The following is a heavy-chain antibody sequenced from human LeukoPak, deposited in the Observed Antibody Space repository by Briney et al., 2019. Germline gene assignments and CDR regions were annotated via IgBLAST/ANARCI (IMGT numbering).Heavy chain of an antibody. D-gene: IGHD6-6*01. CDR1: GFTFSSYW. Sequence: GGSLRLSCAASGFTFSSYWMHWVRQAPGKGLVWVSRINSDGSTTSYADSVKGRFTISRDNAKNTLYLQMNSLRAEDTAVYYCATPEAARPAFDIWGQGTMVTVSS. CDR2: INSDGSTT. CDR3: ATPEAARPAFDI. J-gene: IGHJ3*02. V-gene: IGHV3-74*01.